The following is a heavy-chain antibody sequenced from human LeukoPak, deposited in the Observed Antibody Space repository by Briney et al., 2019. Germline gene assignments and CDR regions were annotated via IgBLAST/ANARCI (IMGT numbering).Heavy chain of an antibody. CDR2: ISYDGSKK. Sequence: GESLRLSCAASGFSFSTYWMSWVRQAPGKGLEWVAVISYDGSKKYYADSVKGRFTISRDNSKNTLYVQMNSLRAEDTAVYYCAKDVSGSYSFDYWGQGTLVTVSS. D-gene: IGHD1-26*01. CDR1: GFSFSTYW. J-gene: IGHJ4*02. V-gene: IGHV3-30*18. CDR3: AKDVSGSYSFDY.